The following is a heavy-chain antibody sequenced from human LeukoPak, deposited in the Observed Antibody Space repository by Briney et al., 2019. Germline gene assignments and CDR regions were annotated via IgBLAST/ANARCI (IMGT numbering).Heavy chain of an antibody. CDR1: GFTFSSYA. J-gene: IGHJ5*02. D-gene: IGHD6-13*01. Sequence: GRSLRLSCAASGFTFSSYAMHWVRQAPGKGLEWVAVISYDGSNKYYADSVKGRFTISRDNSKNTLYLQMNSLRAEDTAVYYCARVYSSSWYPRGWFDPWGQGTLVTVSS. CDR3: ARVYSSSWYPRGWFDP. V-gene: IGHV3-30-3*01. CDR2: ISYDGSNK.